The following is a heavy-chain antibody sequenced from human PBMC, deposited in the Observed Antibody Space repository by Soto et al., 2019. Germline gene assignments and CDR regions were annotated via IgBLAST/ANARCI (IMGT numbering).Heavy chain of an antibody. Sequence: PVGSLRLSCAASGFTFSSYAMHWVRQAPGKGLEWVAVISYDGSNKYYADSVKGRFTISRDNSKNTLYLQMNSLRAEDTAVYYCARERYYDSSGSFDYWGQGTLVTVSS. D-gene: IGHD3-22*01. CDR3: ARERYYDSSGSFDY. CDR1: GFTFSSYA. J-gene: IGHJ4*02. CDR2: ISYDGSNK. V-gene: IGHV3-30-3*01.